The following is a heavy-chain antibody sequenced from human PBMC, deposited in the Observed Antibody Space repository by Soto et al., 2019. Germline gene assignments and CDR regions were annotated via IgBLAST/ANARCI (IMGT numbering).Heavy chain of an antibody. CDR2: ISSRGSTI. V-gene: IGHV3-48*01. CDR3: ARDPTSGIVITVYPMHAAFDM. D-gene: IGHD2-8*01. J-gene: IGHJ3*02. CDR1: GFTFSTYS. Sequence: EAQLVESGGGFVQPAGSLSLSCAASGFTFSTYSMNWVRQPPGKGLERVSYISSRGSTIYYAESVKGRFTISRENAKSSLYLQMNPLRAEDTAGHYCARDPTSGIVITVYPMHAAFDMWGRATAVTVPS.